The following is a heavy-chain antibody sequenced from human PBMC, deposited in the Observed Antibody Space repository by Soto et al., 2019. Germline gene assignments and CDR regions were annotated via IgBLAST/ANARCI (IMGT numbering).Heavy chain of an antibody. CDR2: ISGSGGST. V-gene: IGHV3-23*04. D-gene: IGHD3-3*01. J-gene: IGHJ4*02. Sequence: EVQLVESGGGLVKPGGSLRLSCAASGFTFSSYAMSWVRQAPGKGLEWVSAISGSGGSTYYADSVKGRFTISRDNSKNTLYLQMNSLRAEDTAVYYCAKAWSRDYDFWSGYSTAYFDYWGQGTLVTVSS. CDR1: GFTFSSYA. CDR3: AKAWSRDYDFWSGYSTAYFDY.